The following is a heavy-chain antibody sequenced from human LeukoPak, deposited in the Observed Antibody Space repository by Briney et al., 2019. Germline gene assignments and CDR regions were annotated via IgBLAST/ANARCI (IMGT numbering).Heavy chain of an antibody. J-gene: IGHJ4*02. CDR3: ARASVGYFDY. V-gene: IGHV1-46*01. CDR1: GYTFTSYY. Sequence: ASVKVSCKASGYTFTSYYMHWVRQAPGQGLEWMGIINPSGGNTSYAQKFQGRVTMTRDTSTSTVYMELSSLGSEDTAVYYCARASVGYFDYWGQGTLVTVSS. CDR2: INPSGGNT.